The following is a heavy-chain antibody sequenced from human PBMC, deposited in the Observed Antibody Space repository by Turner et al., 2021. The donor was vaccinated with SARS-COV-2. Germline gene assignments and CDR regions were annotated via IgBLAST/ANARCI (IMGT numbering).Heavy chain of an antibody. CDR3: ARGRRGGSSWYNLDY. CDR1: GYTFTGYY. V-gene: IGHV1-2*02. Sequence: QVQLVQSGAEVQKPGASVKVSCKASGYTFTGYYMHWVRQAPGQGLEWMGWINPNSGGTNYAQKFQGRVTMTRDPSISTAYMELSRLRSDDTAVYYCARGRRGGSSWYNLDYWGQGTLVTVSS. J-gene: IGHJ4*02. D-gene: IGHD6-13*01. CDR2: INPNSGGT.